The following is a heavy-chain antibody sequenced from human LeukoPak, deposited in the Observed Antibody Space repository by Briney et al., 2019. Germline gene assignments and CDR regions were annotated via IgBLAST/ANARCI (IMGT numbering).Heavy chain of an antibody. J-gene: IGHJ6*03. Sequence: GGSLRLSCAASGFTFSSYEMNWVRQAPGKGLEWVSYISSSGSTIYYADSVKGRFTISRDSAKSSLYLQMNSLRAEDTAVYYCARNILRDYYYYSYMDVWGKGTTVTISS. CDR1: GFTFSSYE. V-gene: IGHV3-48*03. CDR2: ISSSGSTI. D-gene: IGHD2-2*02. CDR3: ARNILRDYYYYSYMDV.